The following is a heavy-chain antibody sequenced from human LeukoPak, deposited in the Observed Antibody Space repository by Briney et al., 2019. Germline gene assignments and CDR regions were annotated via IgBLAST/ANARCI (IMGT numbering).Heavy chain of an antibody. J-gene: IGHJ4*02. CDR3: ARDGAVTMELDY. V-gene: IGHV4-61*02. CDR1: GDSISNSRHY. CDR2: IYPSGNT. Sequence: RPSETLSLTCTVSGDSISNSRHYWSWIRQPAGKGLEWIGRIYPSGNTNYNPSLKSRVTISLDTSKNQFSLILRSVTATDTAMYYCARDGAVTMELDYWGQGTLVTVSS. D-gene: IGHD4/OR15-4a*01.